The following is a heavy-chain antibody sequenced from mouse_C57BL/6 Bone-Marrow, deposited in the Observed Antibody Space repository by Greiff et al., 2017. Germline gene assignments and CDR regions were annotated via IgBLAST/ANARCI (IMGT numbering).Heavy chain of an antibody. J-gene: IGHJ4*01. CDR3: ARDYYYGSSHYYAMDY. CDR2: ISSGSSTI. V-gene: IGHV5-17*01. CDR1: GFTFSDYG. D-gene: IGHD1-1*01. Sequence: EVMLVESGGGLVKPGGSLKLSCAASGFTFSDYGMHWVRQAPEKGLEWVAYISSGSSTIYYADTVKGRFTISRDNAKNTLFLQMTSLRSEDTAMYYCARDYYYGSSHYYAMDYWGQGTSVTVSS.